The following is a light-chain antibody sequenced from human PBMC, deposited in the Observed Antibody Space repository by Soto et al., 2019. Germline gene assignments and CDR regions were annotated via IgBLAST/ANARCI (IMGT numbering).Light chain of an antibody. CDR2: DAS. Sequence: EIVMTQSAATLSVSPGERATLSCRASQSVSRNLAWYQQKPGQAPRLLIYDASTRATGTPARFSGSGSGTKLTLSISRLQPEDFAVYYYQQYNNWHITLGQGPRLEI. V-gene: IGKV3D-15*01. CDR1: QSVSRN. CDR3: QQYNNWHIT. J-gene: IGKJ5*01.